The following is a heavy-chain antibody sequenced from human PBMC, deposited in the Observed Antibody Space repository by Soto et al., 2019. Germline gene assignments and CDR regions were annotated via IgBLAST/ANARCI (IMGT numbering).Heavy chain of an antibody. CDR3: ARAETTTGWVPGHLEI. CDR2: IIPSIDVA. D-gene: IGHD3-9*01. J-gene: IGHJ3*02. Sequence: QVQLVQSGGEVKKPGSSVKLSFKASGGTFSTYTFIWVRPAPGQGLEWMGRIIPSIDVANYAQTFQGRVTIIADKSASTVCMEMSSLRSDDTAVYYCARAETTTGWVPGHLEIWGQGTMVTVSS. CDR1: GGTFSTYT. V-gene: IGHV1-69*02.